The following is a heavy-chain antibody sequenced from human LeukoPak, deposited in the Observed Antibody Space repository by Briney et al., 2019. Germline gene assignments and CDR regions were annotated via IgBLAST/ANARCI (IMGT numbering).Heavy chain of an antibody. CDR1: GGSISSGGYY. D-gene: IGHD4-17*01. Sequence: SETLSLTCAVYGGSISSGGYYWSWIRQHPGKGLEWIGYIYYSGSTYYNPSLKSRVTISVDTSKNQFSLKLSSVTAADTAVYYCARDLGYGDIHRFDYWGQGTLVTVSS. V-gene: IGHV4-31*11. CDR2: IYYSGST. J-gene: IGHJ4*02. CDR3: ARDLGYGDIHRFDY.